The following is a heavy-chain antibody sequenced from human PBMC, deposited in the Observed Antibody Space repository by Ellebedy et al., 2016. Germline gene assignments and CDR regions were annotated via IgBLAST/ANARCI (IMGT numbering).Heavy chain of an antibody. Sequence: GESLKISXAASGFTFSSYNMNWVRQAPGKGLEWVANIKQDGSEKYYVDSVKGRFTISRDNAKNSLYLQMNSLRAEDTAVYYCAREGAAVAYNWFDPWGQGTLVTVSS. D-gene: IGHD6-19*01. CDR3: AREGAAVAYNWFDP. V-gene: IGHV3-7*01. CDR1: GFTFSSYN. J-gene: IGHJ5*02. CDR2: IKQDGSEK.